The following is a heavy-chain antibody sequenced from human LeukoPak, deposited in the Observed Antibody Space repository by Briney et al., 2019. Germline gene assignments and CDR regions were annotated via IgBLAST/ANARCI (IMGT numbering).Heavy chain of an antibody. Sequence: SVKVSCKASGGTFSSYAISWVRQAPGQGLEWMGGIIPIFGTANYAQKFQGRVTMTRDTSTSTVYMELSSLRSEDTAVYYCARDPRRDGYNSGHYFDYWGQGTLVTVSS. CDR2: IIPIFGTA. J-gene: IGHJ4*02. CDR1: GGTFSSYA. D-gene: IGHD5-24*01. V-gene: IGHV1-69*05. CDR3: ARDPRRDGYNSGHYFDY.